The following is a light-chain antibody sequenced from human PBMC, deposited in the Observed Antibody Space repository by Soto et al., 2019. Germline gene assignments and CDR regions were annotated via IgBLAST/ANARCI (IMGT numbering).Light chain of an antibody. Sequence: QSVLTQPASVSGSPGQSITISCGGTSSDVGAYIYVSWYQQYPGKAPKLIIYEVNNRPSGVSGRFSGSKSGNTASLTISGLQAEDEADYYCSSYTSSSTYVFGTGTKVTVL. J-gene: IGLJ1*01. V-gene: IGLV2-14*03. CDR2: EVN. CDR1: SSDVGAYIY. CDR3: SSYTSSSTYV.